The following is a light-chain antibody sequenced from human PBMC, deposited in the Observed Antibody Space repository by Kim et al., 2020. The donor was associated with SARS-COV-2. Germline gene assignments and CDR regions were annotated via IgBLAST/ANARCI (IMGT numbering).Light chain of an antibody. CDR1: ESFSSW. V-gene: IGKV1-5*03. CDR2: KAS. Sequence: DIQMTQSPSTLSASVGDTVTISCRASESFSSWLAWYQQKPGKAPNLLIYKASNLESGVPSRFSGSESGTEFTLTITSLQPDDFATYYCQQNYSFPYTFGQETKLVI. J-gene: IGKJ2*01. CDR3: QQNYSFPYT.